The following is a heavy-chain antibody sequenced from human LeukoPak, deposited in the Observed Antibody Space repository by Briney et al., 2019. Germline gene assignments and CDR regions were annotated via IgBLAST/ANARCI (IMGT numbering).Heavy chain of an antibody. CDR2: INPSGGST. CDR3: ASPRSGSGPYYFDY. Sequence: GASVKVSCKASGYTFTSYYMHWVRQAPGQGLEWMGIINPSGGSTSYAQKFQGRVTMTRDTSIGTAYMELSRLRSDDTAVYYCASPRSGSGPYYFDYWGQGTLVTVSS. D-gene: IGHD3-10*01. J-gene: IGHJ4*02. V-gene: IGHV1-46*01. CDR1: GYTFTSYY.